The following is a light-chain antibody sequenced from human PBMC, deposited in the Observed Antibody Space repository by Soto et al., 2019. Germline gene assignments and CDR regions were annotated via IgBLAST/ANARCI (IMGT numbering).Light chain of an antibody. CDR1: QSVGCSY. V-gene: IGKV3-20*01. Sequence: EIVLTQSPGTLSLSPGEGATLSCRASQSVGCSYLAWYQQKAGQAPRLLIYGTSSRATGIPDRFSGSGSGTDFTLTISRLEPEDFAIYYCQQYVSSPRTFGGGTKVEIK. CDR2: GTS. CDR3: QQYVSSPRT. J-gene: IGKJ4*01.